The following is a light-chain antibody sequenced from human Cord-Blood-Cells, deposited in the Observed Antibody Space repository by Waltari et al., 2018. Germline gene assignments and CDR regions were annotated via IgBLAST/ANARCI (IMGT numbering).Light chain of an antibody. Sequence: DIQMTQSPSSLSASVGDRVTITCRASQSISSYLNWYQQKPGKAPKLLIYAASSLQSGVPSRFSGSGSETDITLTISSLQPEDFATYYCQQSYSTPQFTFGPGTKVDIK. J-gene: IGKJ3*01. CDR2: AAS. V-gene: IGKV1-39*01. CDR1: QSISSY. CDR3: QQSYSTPQFT.